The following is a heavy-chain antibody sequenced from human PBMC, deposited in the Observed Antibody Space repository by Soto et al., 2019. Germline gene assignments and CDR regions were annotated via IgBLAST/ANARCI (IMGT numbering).Heavy chain of an antibody. V-gene: IGHV3-11*05. CDR3: ARGAHSSSWYTWFDP. J-gene: IGHJ5*02. CDR1: GFTFGDSY. Sequence: GGSLRLSCAGSGFTFGDSYMSWIRQAPGKGLEWLSYISPGSRYPAYADSVKGRFTISRDNAKNSLYLQMNSLRAEDTAVYYCARGAHSSSWYTWFDPWGQGTLVTVSS. CDR2: ISPGSRYP. D-gene: IGHD6-13*01.